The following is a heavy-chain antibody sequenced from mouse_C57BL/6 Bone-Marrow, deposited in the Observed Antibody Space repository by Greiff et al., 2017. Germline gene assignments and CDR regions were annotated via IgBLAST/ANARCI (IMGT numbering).Heavy chain of an antibody. CDR3: ARSRSYWRPTHFDY. V-gene: IGHV1-64*01. J-gene: IGHJ2*01. Sequence: VQLQQPGAELVKPGASVKLSCKASGYTFTSYWMHWVKQRPGQGLEWIGMIHPNSGSTNYNEKFKSKATLTVDKSSSTAYMQLSSLTSEDSAVYYCARSRSYWRPTHFDYWGQGTTLTVSS. D-gene: IGHD2-10*01. CDR2: IHPNSGST. CDR1: GYTFTSYW.